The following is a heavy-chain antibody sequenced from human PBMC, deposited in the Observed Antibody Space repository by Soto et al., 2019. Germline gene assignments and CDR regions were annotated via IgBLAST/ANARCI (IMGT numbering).Heavy chain of an antibody. Sequence: ASVKVSCKASGYTFTGYYMHWVRQAPGQGLEWMGWINPNSGGTNYAQKFQGWVTMTRDTSISTAYMELSRLRSDDTAVYYCARALSGYCSGGSCQMGAFDIWGQGTMVTVSS. D-gene: IGHD2-15*01. CDR1: GYTFTGYY. CDR3: ARALSGYCSGGSCQMGAFDI. V-gene: IGHV1-2*04. CDR2: INPNSGGT. J-gene: IGHJ3*02.